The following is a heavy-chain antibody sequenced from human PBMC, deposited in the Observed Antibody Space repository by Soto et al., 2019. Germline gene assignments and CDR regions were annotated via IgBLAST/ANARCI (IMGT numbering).Heavy chain of an antibody. CDR2: ISYPERA. D-gene: IGHD3-9*01. CDR1: GASMSSSSDH. J-gene: IGHJ6*02. Sequence: SETLSLTCTVSGASMSSSSDHWGWIRQSPGTGLEWIGTISYPERAYYNWSLRSRVSISVDTSKNQFSLKLSSVTAADTAMYYCARHERNYDILPGGDYYYYGMDVWGQGTTVTVSS. V-gene: IGHV4-39*01. CDR3: ARHERNYDILPGGDYYYYGMDV.